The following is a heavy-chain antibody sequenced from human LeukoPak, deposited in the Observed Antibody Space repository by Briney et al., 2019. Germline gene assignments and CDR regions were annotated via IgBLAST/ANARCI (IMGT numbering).Heavy chain of an antibody. J-gene: IGHJ4*02. Sequence: SKTLSLTCTVSGGSISSSSYYWGWIRQPPGKGLEWIGTIYYTGSTYYNPSLESRVTISVDTSKNQFSLNLSSVTAADTAVYFCARESITDSESNADYWGQGTLVTVSS. D-gene: IGHD2/OR15-2a*01. V-gene: IGHV4-39*07. CDR3: ARESITDSESNADY. CDR2: IYYTGST. CDR1: GGSISSSSYY.